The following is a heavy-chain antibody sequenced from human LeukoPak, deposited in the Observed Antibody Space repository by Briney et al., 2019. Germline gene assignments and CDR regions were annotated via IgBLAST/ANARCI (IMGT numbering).Heavy chain of an antibody. Sequence: PGGSLRLSCAASGFTFSSYSMNWVRQAPGKGLEWVSSISSSSSEIYYADSVKGRFTISRDNAKNSLYLQMNSLRAEDTAVYYCSRDPSGDYIGTFDMWGRGTMVSVSS. D-gene: IGHD4-17*01. V-gene: IGHV3-21*01. J-gene: IGHJ3*02. CDR1: GFTFSSYS. CDR3: SRDPSGDYIGTFDM. CDR2: ISSSSSEI.